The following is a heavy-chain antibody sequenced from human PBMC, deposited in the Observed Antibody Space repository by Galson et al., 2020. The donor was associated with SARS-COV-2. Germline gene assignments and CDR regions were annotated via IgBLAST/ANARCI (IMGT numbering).Heavy chain of an antibody. CDR1: GGSISSSSYY. Sequence: SETLSLTCTVSGGSISSSSYYWGWISQPPGTGLEWIGSNYYSGSTYYNPSLKSRVTISVDTSKNQFSLKLSSVTAADTAVYYCARQLRELLWFGEELNWFDPWGQGTLVTVSS. J-gene: IGHJ5*02. D-gene: IGHD3-10*01. CDR2: NYYSGST. V-gene: IGHV4-39*01. CDR3: ARQLRELLWFGEELNWFDP.